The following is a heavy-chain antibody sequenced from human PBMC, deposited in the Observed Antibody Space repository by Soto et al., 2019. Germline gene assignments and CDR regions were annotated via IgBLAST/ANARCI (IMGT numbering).Heavy chain of an antibody. J-gene: IGHJ3*02. CDR1: GFTFSTYS. CDR3: VREGETALVNDAFEI. CDR2: ISSSSRTI. V-gene: IGHV3-48*02. D-gene: IGHD5-18*01. Sequence: GSLRFSCAASGFTFSTYSMNWVRQAPGKGLEWVSYISSSSRTIYYADSVKGRFTISRDNAKKSLYLQMNSLRDEDTAVFYCVREGETALVNDAFEIWGQGTMVTVSS.